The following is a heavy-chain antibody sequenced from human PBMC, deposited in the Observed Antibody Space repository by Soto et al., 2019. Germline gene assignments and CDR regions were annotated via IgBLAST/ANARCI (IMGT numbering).Heavy chain of an antibody. Sequence: QVQLVQSGAEVKKPGSSVKVSCKASGGTFSSYAISWVRQAPGQGLEWMGGIIPIFGTANYAQKFQGRVTITADEFTSTAYMELSSLRSEDTAVYYCATPGEQKAYYYYGMDVWGQGTTVTVSS. J-gene: IGHJ6*02. D-gene: IGHD1-26*01. CDR1: GGTFSSYA. V-gene: IGHV1-69*01. CDR3: ATPGEQKAYYYYGMDV. CDR2: IIPIFGTA.